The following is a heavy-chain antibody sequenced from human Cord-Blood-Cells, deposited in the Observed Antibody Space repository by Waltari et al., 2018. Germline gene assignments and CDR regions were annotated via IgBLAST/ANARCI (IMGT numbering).Heavy chain of an antibody. D-gene: IGHD2-2*01. J-gene: IGHJ2*01. CDR3: ARPSEYQLLYRYFDL. CDR2: ISDDGSNK. Sequence: QVQLVESGGGVVQPGRSLRLSCAASGFTFSSYAMHWVRQAPGKGIGWVAVISDDGSNKYYADPVKGRFTSSRDNSKNTLYLQMNSLRAEDTAVYYCARPSEYQLLYRYFDLWGRGTLVTVSS. V-gene: IGHV3-30*01. CDR1: GFTFSSYA.